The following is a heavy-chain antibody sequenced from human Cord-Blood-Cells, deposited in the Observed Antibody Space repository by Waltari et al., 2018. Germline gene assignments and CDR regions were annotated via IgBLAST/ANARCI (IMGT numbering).Heavy chain of an antibody. D-gene: IGHD7-27*01. CDR1: GFTFSSYS. Sequence: EVQLLESGGGRVKPGGSLRLSCAPSGFTFSSYSMNWVRQAPGKGLEWASSISSSSSYIYYADSVKGRFTISRDNAKNSLYLQMNSLRAEDTAVYYCARDLTGDGAFDIWGQGTMVTDSS. V-gene: IGHV3-21*01. CDR3: ARDLTGDGAFDI. CDR2: ISSSSSYI. J-gene: IGHJ3*02.